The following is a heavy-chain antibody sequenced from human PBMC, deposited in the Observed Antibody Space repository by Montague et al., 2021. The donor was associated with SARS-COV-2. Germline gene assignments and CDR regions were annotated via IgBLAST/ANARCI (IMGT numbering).Heavy chain of an antibody. CDR2: INYSGTT. D-gene: IGHD6-13*01. J-gene: IGHJ4*02. V-gene: IGHV4-39*01. Sequence: SETLSLTCSVSGGPITDRTYYWGCIRQSPGKGLEWIGAINYSGTTYYNPSLKSRVTISLDTAKNQFSPKMTSVTAADTAVYYCARHWGIAAAGNWGQGTLVTVSS. CDR3: ARHWGIAAAGN. CDR1: GGPITDRTYY.